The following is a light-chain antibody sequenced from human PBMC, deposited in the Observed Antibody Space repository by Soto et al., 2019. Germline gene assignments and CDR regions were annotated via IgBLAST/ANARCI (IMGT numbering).Light chain of an antibody. CDR1: SSDVGAYDF. V-gene: IGLV2-14*03. CDR3: ISYTTGSAEV. J-gene: IGLJ1*01. Sequence: QSALTQPASVSGSPGQSIAMSCTGTSSDVGAYDFVSWYQQHPGKAPKLLIYDVNNRPSGISSRFSGSKSGNTAFLTISGLQAEDEAEYYCISYTTGSAEVFGTGTKLTVL. CDR2: DVN.